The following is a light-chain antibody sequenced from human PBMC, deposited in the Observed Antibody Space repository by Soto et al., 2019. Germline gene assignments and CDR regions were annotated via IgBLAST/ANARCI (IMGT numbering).Light chain of an antibody. Sequence: EIVMTQSPATLSVSPGERATLSCRASQSISSNLAWYQQKPGQAPRLLIYGASTRATGIPARFSGSGSGTEFTLTISSLHSEDFAVYYCQQSNNWPPLTFGGGTKV. V-gene: IGKV3-15*01. CDR2: GAS. CDR3: QQSNNWPPLT. J-gene: IGKJ4*01. CDR1: QSISSN.